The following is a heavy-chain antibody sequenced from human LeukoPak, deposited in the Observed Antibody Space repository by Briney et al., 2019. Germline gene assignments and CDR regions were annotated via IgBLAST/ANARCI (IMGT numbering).Heavy chain of an antibody. D-gene: IGHD3-3*01. CDR1: GYTFTNFG. CDR2: ISAYNGDT. CDR3: AKEDFGGGAFDI. J-gene: IGHJ3*02. Sequence: ASVKVSCKASGYTFTNFGLSWVRQAPGQGLEWMGWISAYNGDTYYAQRFHGRVTMTTDTSTSTAYMELNRLRSDDTAVYYCAKEDFGGGAFDIWGQGTMVTVSS. V-gene: IGHV1-18*01.